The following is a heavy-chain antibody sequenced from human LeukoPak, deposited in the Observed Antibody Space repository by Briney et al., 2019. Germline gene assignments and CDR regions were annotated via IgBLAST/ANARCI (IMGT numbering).Heavy chain of an antibody. D-gene: IGHD6-13*01. J-gene: IGHJ4*02. CDR2: INHSGST. CDR1: GGSFSDYY. CDR3: ARGPIAAAGIVRGFDY. V-gene: IGHV4-34*01. Sequence: PSETLSLTCAVYGGSFSDYYRSWIRQPPGKGLEWIGEINHSGSTNYNPSLKSRVTISVDTSKNQFSLKLSSVTAADTAVYYCARGPIAAAGIVRGFDYWGQGTLVTVSS.